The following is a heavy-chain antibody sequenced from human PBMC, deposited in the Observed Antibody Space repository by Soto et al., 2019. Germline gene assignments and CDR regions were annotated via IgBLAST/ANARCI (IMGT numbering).Heavy chain of an antibody. CDR3: AKFFVGTGGSSGWPWFLDS. V-gene: IGHV3-23*01. CDR2: ISGSGSTT. J-gene: IGHJ4*02. CDR1: GFTLSKYA. D-gene: IGHD6-25*01. Sequence: GGSLRLSCAASGFTLSKYAMSWVRQAPGKGLEWVSAISGSGSTTYSADSVRGRFTISRDNSKNTLYLQMNSLSPEDTAIYYCAKFFVGTGGSSGWPWFLDSWGQGTLVTVSS.